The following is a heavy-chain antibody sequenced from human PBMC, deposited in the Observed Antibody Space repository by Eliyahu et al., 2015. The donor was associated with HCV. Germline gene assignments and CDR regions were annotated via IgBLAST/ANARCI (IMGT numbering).Heavy chain of an antibody. CDR2: IKSKTDGGTT. V-gene: IGHV3-15*01. Sequence: EVQLVESGGGLVKPGGSLRLSCAXSGFXLGXAWMGWVRQXPGKGVEWIGRIKSKTDGGTTDYAAPVKGRFTISRDDSKSTLYLQMNSLKTEDTAVYYCTTGAPGGFDYYLDVWGQGTTVTVSS. CDR1: GFXLGXAW. CDR3: TTGAPGGFDYYLDV. D-gene: IGHD3-10*01. J-gene: IGHJ6*03.